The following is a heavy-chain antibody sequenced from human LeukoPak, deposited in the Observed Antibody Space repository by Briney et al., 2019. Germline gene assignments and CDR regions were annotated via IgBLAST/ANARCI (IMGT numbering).Heavy chain of an antibody. D-gene: IGHD3-10*02. CDR3: TSTSMNLMFGERDFDY. CDR2: IRSKAYGRTT. CDR1: GFTFGDYA. Sequence: GGSLRLSCTASGFTFGDYAMSWVRQAPGEGLEWVGFIRSKAYGRTTEYAASVKGRFTISRDDSKSIAYLQMNSLKTEDTAVYYCTSTSMNLMFGERDFDYWGQGTLVTVSS. J-gene: IGHJ4*02. V-gene: IGHV3-49*04.